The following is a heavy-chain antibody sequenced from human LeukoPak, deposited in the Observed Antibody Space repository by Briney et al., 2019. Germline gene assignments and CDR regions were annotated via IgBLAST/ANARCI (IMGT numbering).Heavy chain of an antibody. V-gene: IGHV3-33*01. CDR3: ARYSSSWYSIDY. CDR2: IWYDGSDK. J-gene: IGHJ4*02. CDR1: GFTFSTYG. D-gene: IGHD6-13*01. Sequence: PGRSLRLSCAASGFTFSTYGMHWVRQAPGKGLEWVAVIWYDGSDKYYADSVKGRFTISRDKSKNTLYLQMNSLRAEDTAVYYGARYSSSWYSIDYWGQGTLVTVSS.